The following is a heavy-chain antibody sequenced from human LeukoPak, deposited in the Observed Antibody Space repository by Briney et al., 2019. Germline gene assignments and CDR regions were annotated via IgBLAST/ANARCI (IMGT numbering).Heavy chain of an antibody. Sequence: PSETLSLTCTVSGGSINTNYYWAWIRQPPGEGLEWIGSVYHSGIPYYTPSLKSRVSIPVDTSKNQFSLEVTSVTAADTAVYYCAREWQYQFDYWGQGSLATVSS. CDR1: GGSINTNYY. J-gene: IGHJ4*02. CDR3: AREWQYQFDY. D-gene: IGHD4-11*01. CDR2: VYHSGIP. V-gene: IGHV4-39*07.